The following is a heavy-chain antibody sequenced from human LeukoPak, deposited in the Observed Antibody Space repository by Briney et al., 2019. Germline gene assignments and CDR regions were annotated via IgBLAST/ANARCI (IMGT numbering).Heavy chain of an antibody. Sequence: RPGGSLRLSCAGSGFIFDDYGMSWVRQAPGKGLEWVSGINWNGGSTGYAYSVKGRFTISRDNAKNSLYLQMNSLRAEDTALYHCARVYQGDSSGYLRFDPWGQGTLVTVSS. D-gene: IGHD3-22*01. CDR1: GFIFDDYG. J-gene: IGHJ5*02. V-gene: IGHV3-20*01. CDR2: INWNGGST. CDR3: ARVYQGDSSGYLRFDP.